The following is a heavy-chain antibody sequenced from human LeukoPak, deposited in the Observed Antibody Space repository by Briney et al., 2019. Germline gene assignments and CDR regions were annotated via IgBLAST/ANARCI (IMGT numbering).Heavy chain of an antibody. CDR3: AKGTTGTTGGYFDY. D-gene: IGHD1-1*01. CDR1: GGTFSSYA. J-gene: IGHJ4*02. CDR2: IIPILGIA. Sequence: ASVKVSCKASGGTFSSYAISWVRQAPGQGLEWMGRIIPILGIANYAQKFQGRVTITADKSTSTAYMELSSLRSEDTAIYYCAKGTTGTTGGYFDYWGQGTLVTVSS. V-gene: IGHV1-69*04.